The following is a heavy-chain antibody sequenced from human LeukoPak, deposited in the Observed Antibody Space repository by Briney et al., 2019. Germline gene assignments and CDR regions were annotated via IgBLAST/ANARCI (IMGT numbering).Heavy chain of an antibody. Sequence: SVKVSCKASGGTFSSYAISWVRQAPGQGLEWMGGIIPISGTANYAQKFQGRVTITRDTSASTAYMELSSLRSEDTAVYYCARSRAPDAFDIWGQGTMVTVSS. CDR3: ARSRAPDAFDI. J-gene: IGHJ3*02. CDR1: GGTFSSYA. D-gene: IGHD3-10*01. V-gene: IGHV1-69*05. CDR2: IIPISGTA.